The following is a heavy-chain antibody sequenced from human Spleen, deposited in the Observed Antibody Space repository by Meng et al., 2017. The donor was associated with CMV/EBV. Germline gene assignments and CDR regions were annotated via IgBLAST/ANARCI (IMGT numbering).Heavy chain of an antibody. V-gene: IGHV3-33*06. J-gene: IGHJ4*02. CDR2: IWYDGSNK. Sequence: SECMRWAPQAPGKGLEWVAVIWYDGSNKYYADSVKGRFTISRDNSKNTLYLQMNSLRAEDTAVYYCAKAGRGRYCSSTSCPGAFDYWGQGTLVTVSS. D-gene: IGHD2-2*01. CDR3: AKAGRGRYCSSTSCPGAFDY. CDR1: SEC.